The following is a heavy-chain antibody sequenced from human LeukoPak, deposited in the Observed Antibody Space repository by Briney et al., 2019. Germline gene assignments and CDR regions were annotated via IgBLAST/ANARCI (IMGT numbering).Heavy chain of an antibody. Sequence: GGSLRLSCAAPGFTFDDYAMHWVRQAPGKGLEWVSGISWNSGSIGYADSVKGRFTISRDNAKNSLYLQMNSLRAEDTALYYCAKAYDSSGRAEYFQHWGQGTLVTVSS. CDR1: GFTFDDYA. CDR2: ISWNSGSI. D-gene: IGHD3-22*01. J-gene: IGHJ1*01. V-gene: IGHV3-9*01. CDR3: AKAYDSSGRAEYFQH.